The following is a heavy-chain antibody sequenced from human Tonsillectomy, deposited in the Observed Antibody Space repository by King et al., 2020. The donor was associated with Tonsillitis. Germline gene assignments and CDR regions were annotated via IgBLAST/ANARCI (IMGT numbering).Heavy chain of an antibody. J-gene: IGHJ4*02. D-gene: IGHD6-19*01. CDR2: IYTSGST. V-gene: IGHV4-61*02. CDR3: ASARSGWYPFDY. CDR1: GGSISSGSYY. Sequence: QLQESGPGLVKPSQTLSLTCTVSGGSISSGSYYWSWIRQPAGKGLEWIGRIYTSGSTNYNPSLKSRVTISVDTSKNQFSLKLSSVTAADTAVYYCASARSGWYPFDYWGQGTLVTVSS.